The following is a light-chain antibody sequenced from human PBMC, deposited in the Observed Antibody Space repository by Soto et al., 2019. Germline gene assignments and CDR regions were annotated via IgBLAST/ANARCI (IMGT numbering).Light chain of an antibody. V-gene: IGLV2-8*01. CDR1: SSDIGDPRY. J-gene: IGLJ1*01. CDR2: EVS. Sequence: SVLPKPPAASGFAGQSVNVSCTSTSSDIGDPRYASWYQQHTGKAPKRMVYEVSKRPSGVPDSVSGSMSGSTASLTVSGLLAEDEGDYYCISNAGRDTVVLGRGTKGTV. CDR3: ISNAGRDTVV.